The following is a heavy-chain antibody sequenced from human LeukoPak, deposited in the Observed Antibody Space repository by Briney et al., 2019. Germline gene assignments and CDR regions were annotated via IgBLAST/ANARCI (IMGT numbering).Heavy chain of an antibody. CDR1: GGTFSSYA. CDR3: ARDEYSYGLGDAFDI. V-gene: IGHV1-69*05. J-gene: IGHJ3*02. D-gene: IGHD5-18*01. CDR2: IIPIFGTA. Sequence: SVKVSCKVSGGTFSSYAISWVRQAPGQGLEWMGRIIPIFGTANYAQKFQGRVTITTDESTSTAYMELSSLRSEDTAVYYCARDEYSYGLGDAFDIWGQGTMVTVSS.